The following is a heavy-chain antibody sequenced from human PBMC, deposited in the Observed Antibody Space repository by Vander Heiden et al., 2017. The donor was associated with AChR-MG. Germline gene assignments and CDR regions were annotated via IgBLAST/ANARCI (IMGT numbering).Heavy chain of an antibody. D-gene: IGHD3-22*01. CDR2: INHSGST. J-gene: IGHJ5*02. V-gene: IGHV4-34*01. CDR1: GGSFSGYY. Sequence: QVQLQQWGAGLLKPSETLSLTCAVYGGSFSGYYWSWLRQRPGKGMEWIGEINHSGSTNYNPYLKSRVTILVDTSKNQFSLKLSSVTAADTAVYYCARGLMMYYDSSGYSWIRWFDPWGQGTLVTVSS. CDR3: ARGLMMYYDSSGYSWIRWFDP.